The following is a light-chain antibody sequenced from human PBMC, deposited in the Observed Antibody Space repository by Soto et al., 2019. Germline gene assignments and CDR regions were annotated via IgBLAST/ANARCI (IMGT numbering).Light chain of an antibody. CDR1: QSIDNY. J-gene: IGKJ4*01. Sequence: DIQMTQSPSSLSAFVGDRVTITCRASQSIDNYLNWYQQKPGRAPKLLIYSASSMQSGLPSRFSGCGSGTAFTLTISCLQPEDFATYYCQQGYITPLTFGGGTKVEV. CDR2: SAS. V-gene: IGKV1-39*01. CDR3: QQGYITPLT.